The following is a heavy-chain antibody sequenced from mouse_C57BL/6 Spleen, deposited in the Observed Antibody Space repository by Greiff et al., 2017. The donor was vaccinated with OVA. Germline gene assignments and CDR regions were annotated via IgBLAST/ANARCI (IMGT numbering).Heavy chain of an antibody. V-gene: IGHV1-59*01. D-gene: IGHD1-1*01. Sequence: VQLQQPGAELVRPGTSVKLSCKASGYTFTSYWMHWVKQRPGQGLEWIGVIDPSDSYTNYNQKFKGKATLTVDTSSSTAYMQLSSLTSEDSAVYYCAPHFYYGSSYDYWGQGTTLTVSS. CDR2: IDPSDSYT. CDR1: GYTFTSYW. CDR3: APHFYYGSSYDY. J-gene: IGHJ2*01.